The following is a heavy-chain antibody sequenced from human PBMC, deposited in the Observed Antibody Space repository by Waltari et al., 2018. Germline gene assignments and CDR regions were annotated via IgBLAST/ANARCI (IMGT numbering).Heavy chain of an antibody. CDR1: GGSLSGYW. CDR2: VGHSGGN. D-gene: IGHD3-9*01. CDR3: ARNGPYFDVDY. J-gene: IGHJ4*02. V-gene: IGHV4-34*01. Sequence: VQLQQWGAGLLKPSETLSLTCAVYGGSLSGYWWTWIRQSTGKGLEWIGEVGHSGGNYYNSSLRSRLTLSVDTSKNQVSLQLNSVTAADTAVYYCARNGPYFDVDYWGQGTLVTVS.